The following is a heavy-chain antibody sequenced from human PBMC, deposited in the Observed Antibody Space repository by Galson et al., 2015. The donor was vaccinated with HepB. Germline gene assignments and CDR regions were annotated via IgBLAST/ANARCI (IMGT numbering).Heavy chain of an antibody. CDR2: IYPGDSDT. Sequence: QSGAEVKKPGESLKISCKGSGYSFTSYWIGWVRQMPGKGLEWMGIIYPGDSDTRYSPSFQGQVTISADKSISTAYLQWSSLKASDTAMYYCARNGGYSGYEWRPEVFWFDPWGQGTLVTVSS. D-gene: IGHD5-12*01. CDR1: GYSFTSYW. J-gene: IGHJ5*02. CDR3: ARNGGYSGYEWRPEVFWFDP. V-gene: IGHV5-51*03.